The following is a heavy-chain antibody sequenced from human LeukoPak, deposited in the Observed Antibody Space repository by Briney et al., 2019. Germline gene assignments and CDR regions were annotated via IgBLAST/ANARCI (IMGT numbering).Heavy chain of an antibody. CDR3: ARASIAARRASDY. CDR2: MNPNSGNT. CDR1: GYTFTSYD. D-gene: IGHD6-6*01. Sequence: ASVKVSCKASGYTFTSYDINWVRQATGQGLEWMGWMNPNSGNTGYAQKFQGRVTITRNTSISTAYMELSSLKSEDTAVYYCARASIAARRASDYWGQGTLVTVSS. J-gene: IGHJ4*02. V-gene: IGHV1-8*03.